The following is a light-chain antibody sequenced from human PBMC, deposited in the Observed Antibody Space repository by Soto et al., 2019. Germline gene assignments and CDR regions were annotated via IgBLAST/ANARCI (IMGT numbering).Light chain of an antibody. Sequence: DIQLTQSPSFLSASVGDRVTITCRASQGISSYLAWYQQKPGKAPKLLIYAASTLQSGVPSRFSGSGSGTEFTLPISSLQPEDFATYYCQQGDSYPLTFGGGTKVEIK. V-gene: IGKV1-9*01. CDR1: QGISSY. J-gene: IGKJ4*01. CDR2: AAS. CDR3: QQGDSYPLT.